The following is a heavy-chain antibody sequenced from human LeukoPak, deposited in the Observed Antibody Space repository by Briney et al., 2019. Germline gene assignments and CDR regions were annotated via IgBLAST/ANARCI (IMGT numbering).Heavy chain of an antibody. D-gene: IGHD5-12*01. J-gene: IGHJ4*02. V-gene: IGHV3-23*01. CDR2: ISGSGETT. CDR3: ATLPEWLRFASGWIDY. Sequence: GGSLRLSCAASRFTFSSYALSWVRQAPGKGPEWVSVISGSGETTYYADSVEGRFTISRDNSKNTLYLQMNSLRAEDTAVYYCATLPEWLRFASGWIDYWGQGTLVTVSS. CDR1: RFTFSSYA.